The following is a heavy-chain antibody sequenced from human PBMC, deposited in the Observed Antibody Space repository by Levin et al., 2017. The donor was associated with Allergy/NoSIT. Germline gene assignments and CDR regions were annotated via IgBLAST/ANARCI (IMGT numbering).Heavy chain of an antibody. CDR1: GFAFNTYG. Sequence: GGSLRLSCAASGFAFNTYGLHWVRQAPGKGLEWVAFIPYDGNDKYYADSAKGRFTISRDNSKNTLYLQVNSLRVEDTAVYYCAKDPHYYDSGTYYGGRAFFDSWGQGTLVTVSS. J-gene: IGHJ4*02. D-gene: IGHD3-10*01. CDR2: IPYDGNDK. CDR3: AKDPHYYDSGTYYGGRAFFDS. V-gene: IGHV3-30*02.